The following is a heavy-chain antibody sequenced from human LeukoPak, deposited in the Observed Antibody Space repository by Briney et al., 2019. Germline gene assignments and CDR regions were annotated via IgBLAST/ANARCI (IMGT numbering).Heavy chain of an antibody. D-gene: IGHD3/OR15-3a*01. V-gene: IGHV3-30-3*01. Sequence: PGGSLRLSCAASGFTFSSYAMHWVRQAPGKGLEWVAVISYDGSNKYYADSVKGRFTISRDNSKNTLYLQMNSLRAEDTAVYYCARDGGVLVDWGDWYFDLWGRGTLVTVSS. CDR1: GFTFSSYA. CDR3: ARDGGVLVDWGDWYFDL. J-gene: IGHJ2*01. CDR2: ISYDGSNK.